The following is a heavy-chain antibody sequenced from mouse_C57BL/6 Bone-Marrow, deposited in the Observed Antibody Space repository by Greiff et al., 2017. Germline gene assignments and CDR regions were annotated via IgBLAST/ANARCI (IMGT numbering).Heavy chain of an antibody. CDR1: GYTFTSYG. V-gene: IGHV1-81*01. Sequence: VQLQQSGAELARPGASVKLSCKASGYTFTSYGISWVKQRTGQGLEWIGEIYPRSGNTYYNEKFKGKATLTADTSSSTASIELSSLTSEASAVYFCAREGYSWYFDVWGTGTTVTVSS. CDR3: AREGYSWYFDV. CDR2: IYPRSGNT. J-gene: IGHJ1*03. D-gene: IGHD2-3*01.